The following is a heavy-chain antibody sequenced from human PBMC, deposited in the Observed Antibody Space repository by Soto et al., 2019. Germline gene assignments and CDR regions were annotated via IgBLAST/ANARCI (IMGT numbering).Heavy chain of an antibody. CDR2: IDPSDSYT. CDR3: ASSRIAAYYYYGMDV. CDR1: GYSFTSYW. J-gene: IGHJ6*02. Sequence: PGESLKISCKGSGYSFTSYWISWVRQMPGKGLEWMGRIDPSDSYTSYSPSFQGHVTISADKSISTAYLQWSSLKASDTAMYYCASSRIAAYYYYGMDVWGQGTTVTVSS. V-gene: IGHV5-10-1*01. D-gene: IGHD6-13*01.